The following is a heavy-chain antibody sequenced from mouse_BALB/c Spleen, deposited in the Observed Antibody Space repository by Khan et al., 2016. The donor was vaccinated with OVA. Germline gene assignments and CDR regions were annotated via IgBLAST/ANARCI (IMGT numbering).Heavy chain of an antibody. D-gene: IGHD1-2*01. CDR2: ISYSGST. V-gene: IGHV3-2*02. CDR3: ARTARIKY. J-gene: IGHJ2*01. Sequence: EVQLVESGPGLVKPSQSLSLTCTVTGYSITSGYGWNWIRQFPGNKLEWMGYISYSGSTNYNPSLKSRISINRDTSKNQFLLLLNSVTTEDTATYYCARTARIKYWGQGTTLTVSS. CDR1: GYSITSGYG.